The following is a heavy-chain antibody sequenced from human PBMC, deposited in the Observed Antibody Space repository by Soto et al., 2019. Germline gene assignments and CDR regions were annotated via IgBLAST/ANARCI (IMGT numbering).Heavy chain of an antibody. CDR1: GYSFTIYW. D-gene: IGHD2-2*01. V-gene: IGHV5-10-1*01. Sequence: PGESLKISCKGSGYSFTIYWISWVRQMPGKGLEWMGRIDPSDSYTNYSPSFQGHVTISADKSISTAYLQWSSLKASDTAMYYCARYCSSTSCYHYYYYGMDVWGQGTTVTAP. CDR3: ARYCSSTSCYHYYYYGMDV. CDR2: IDPSDSYT. J-gene: IGHJ6*02.